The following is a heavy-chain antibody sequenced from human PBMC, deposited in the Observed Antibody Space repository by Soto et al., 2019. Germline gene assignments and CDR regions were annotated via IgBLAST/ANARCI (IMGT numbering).Heavy chain of an antibody. CDR2: IYYSGST. J-gene: IGHJ4*02. CDR3: ARHGTIAAAGPYFDY. V-gene: IGHV4-59*08. CDR1: GGSISSYY. Sequence: PSETLPLTYTVSGGSISSYYWSWIRQPPGKGLEWIGYIYYSGSTNYNPSLKSRVTISVDTSKNQFSLKLSSVTAADTAVYYCARHGTIAAAGPYFDYWGQGTLVTVSS. D-gene: IGHD6-13*01.